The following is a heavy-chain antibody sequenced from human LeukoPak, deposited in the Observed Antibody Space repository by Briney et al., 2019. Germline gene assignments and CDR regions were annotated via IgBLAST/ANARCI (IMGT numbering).Heavy chain of an antibody. CDR2: ISYDGSNK. J-gene: IGHJ4*02. Sequence: GGSLRLSCAASGFTFSSYGMHWVRQAPAKGLEWVAIISYDGSNKYYADSVKGRFTISRDNSKNTLYLQMNSLRAEDTAVYYCAKSTTVTQRGYFNYWGQGTLVTASS. V-gene: IGHV3-30*18. D-gene: IGHD4-17*01. CDR3: AKSTTVTQRGYFNY. CDR1: GFTFSSYG.